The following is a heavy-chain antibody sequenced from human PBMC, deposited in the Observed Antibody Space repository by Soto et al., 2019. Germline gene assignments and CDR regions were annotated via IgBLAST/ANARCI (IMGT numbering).Heavy chain of an antibody. D-gene: IGHD1-1*01. CDR3: TRQETGTSWFGS. CDR1: GFIFSDSV. CDR2: IRMKGDNYVT. Sequence: EVQLVESGGGLVQPGASLKLFCGASGFIFSDSVIHWVRQASGKGLEWVGRIRMKGDNYVTTYIAPVKGRFIISRDDERKTASRPMHSLKIDDTAMYYCTRQETGTSWFGSWGQGTLVIVSS. V-gene: IGHV3-73*01. J-gene: IGHJ5*01.